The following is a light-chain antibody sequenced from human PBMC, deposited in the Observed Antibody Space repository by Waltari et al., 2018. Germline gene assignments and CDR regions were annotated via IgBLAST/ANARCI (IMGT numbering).Light chain of an antibody. CDR3: QQGNSFPRA. V-gene: IGKV1-12*01. Sequence: DIQMTQSPSSVSASVGDRVSITCRASQGISTWLAWYQQKPGQAPQLLIYDTSTLQTGVSSRFSGSGSGTEFTLCISNLQPEDFAIYYCQQGNSFPRAFGQGTKLEIK. J-gene: IGKJ2*01. CDR1: QGISTW. CDR2: DTS.